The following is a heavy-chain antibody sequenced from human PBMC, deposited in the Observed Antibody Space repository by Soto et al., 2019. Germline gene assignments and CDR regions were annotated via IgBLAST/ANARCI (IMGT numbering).Heavy chain of an antibody. CDR2: IYYSGST. J-gene: IGHJ6*02. CDR1: GGSISSGGYY. D-gene: IGHD2-15*01. CDR3: ARYRGYCSGGSCYYYYGMDV. Sequence: LSLTCTVSGGSISSGGYYWSWIRQPPGKGLEWIGTIYYSGSTYNNPSLKSRVTISVDTSKNQFSLKLSSVTAADTAVYYCARYRGYCSGGSCYYYYGMDVWGQGTTVTVSS. V-gene: IGHV4-39*01.